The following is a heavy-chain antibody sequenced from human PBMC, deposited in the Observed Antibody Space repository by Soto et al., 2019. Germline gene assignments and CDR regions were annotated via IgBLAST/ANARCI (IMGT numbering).Heavy chain of an antibody. CDR2: ISTYNGNT. Sequence: GQELEWMGWISTYNGNTTSAQRLQGRVTMTTGTATSTAYMELRSLRSDDTAVYYCARDRRGYSYADFDYWGQGTLVTVSS. J-gene: IGHJ4*02. CDR3: ARDRRGYSYADFDY. D-gene: IGHD5-18*01. V-gene: IGHV1-18*01.